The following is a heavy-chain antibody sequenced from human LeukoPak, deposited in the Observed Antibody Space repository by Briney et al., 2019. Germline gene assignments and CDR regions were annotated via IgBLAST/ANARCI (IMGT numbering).Heavy chain of an antibody. Sequence: LVWXSXINSDGSSTSYADSVKGRFTISRDNSKNTLYLKMNSLRAEDTAVYYCAKDSRLWFGELFFDYWGQGTLVTVSS. J-gene: IGHJ4*02. D-gene: IGHD3-10*01. V-gene: IGHV3-74*01. CDR2: INSDGSST. CDR3: AKDSRLWFGELFFDY.